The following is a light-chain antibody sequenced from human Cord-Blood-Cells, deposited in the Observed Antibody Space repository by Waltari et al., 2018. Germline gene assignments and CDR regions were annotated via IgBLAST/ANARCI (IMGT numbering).Light chain of an antibody. J-gene: IGKJ1*01. Sequence: IVLTQSPGTLSLSPGERATLSCRASQSVSSSYLAWYQQKPGQAPSLLIYGASSRATGIPDRFSGSGSGTDFTLTISRREPEDFAVYYCQQYGSSPRTFGQGTKVEIK. V-gene: IGKV3-20*01. CDR3: QQYGSSPRT. CDR1: QSVSSSY. CDR2: GAS.